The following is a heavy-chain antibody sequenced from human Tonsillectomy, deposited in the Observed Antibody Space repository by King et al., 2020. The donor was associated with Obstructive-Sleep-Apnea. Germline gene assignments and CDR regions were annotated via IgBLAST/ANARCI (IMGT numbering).Heavy chain of an antibody. D-gene: IGHD3-10*02. J-gene: IGHJ4*02. CDR3: ARDHDRERGIFDY. CDR1: GGSIGSGGFY. CDR2: IYNGETS. Sequence: VQLQESGPGLVTPSQTLSLTCTVSGGSIGSGGFYWSWIRQLPGRDLEWIGYIYNGETSYYNPSHGSRVTISADTSKDQFSLKLTSVTAVDTAVYYCARDHDRERGIFDYWGQGTLVTVSS. V-gene: IGHV4-31*03.